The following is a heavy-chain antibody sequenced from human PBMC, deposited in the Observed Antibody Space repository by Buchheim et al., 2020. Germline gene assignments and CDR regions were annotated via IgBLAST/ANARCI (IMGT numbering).Heavy chain of an antibody. J-gene: IGHJ6*02. V-gene: IGHV4-34*01. CDR2: INHSGST. CDR3: ASSSRLNYYYYGMDV. D-gene: IGHD6-13*01. Sequence: QVQLQQWGAGLLKPSETLSLSCAVYGGSLSAYYWSWVRQPPGKGLEWIGEINHSGSTNYNPSLKSRVTISAATSKNQFSLILTSVTAADTAVYYWASSSRLNYYYYGMDVWGQGTT. CDR1: GGSLSAYY.